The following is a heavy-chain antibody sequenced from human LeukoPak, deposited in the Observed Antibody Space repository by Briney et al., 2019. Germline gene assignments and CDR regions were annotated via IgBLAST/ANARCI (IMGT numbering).Heavy chain of an antibody. V-gene: IGHV3-9*01. Sequence: PGGSLRLSCEASGFTFDDFAMHWVRQPPRGGLEWVSGLSWSGGGIGYADSVKGRFTISRDNSKNTLYLQMNSLRAEDTAVYYCARELRWSGPLGYWGQGTLVTVSS. CDR3: ARELRWSGPLGY. CDR1: GFTFDDFA. D-gene: IGHD3-3*01. J-gene: IGHJ4*02. CDR2: LSWSGGGI.